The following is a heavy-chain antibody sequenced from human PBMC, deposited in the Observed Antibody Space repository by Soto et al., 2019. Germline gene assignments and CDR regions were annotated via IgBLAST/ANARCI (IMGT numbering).Heavy chain of an antibody. CDR3: ARGYYDSSGYSVEYYYGMDV. CDR1: GGTFSSYA. Sequence: QVQLVQSGAEVKKPGSSVKVSCKASGGTFSSYAISWVRQAPGQGLEWMGGIIPIFGTANYAQKFQGRVTITADESTSTADMELSSLRSEDTAVYYCARGYYDSSGYSVEYYYGMDVWGQGTTVTVSS. CDR2: IIPIFGTA. V-gene: IGHV1-69*01. J-gene: IGHJ6*02. D-gene: IGHD3-22*01.